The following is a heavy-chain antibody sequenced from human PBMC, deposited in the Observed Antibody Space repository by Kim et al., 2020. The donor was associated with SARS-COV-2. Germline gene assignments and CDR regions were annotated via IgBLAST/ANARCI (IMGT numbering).Heavy chain of an antibody. CDR2: ISSSSSYI. CDR3: ARGDGYNFWEFDY. J-gene: IGHJ4*02. CDR1: GFTFSSYS. D-gene: IGHD3-3*01. V-gene: IGHV3-21*01. Sequence: GVSLRLSCAASGFTFSSYSMNWVRQAPGKGLEWVSSISSSSSYIYYADSVKGRFTISRDNAKNSLYLQMNSLRAEDTAVYYCARGDGYNFWEFDYWGQGTLVTVSS.